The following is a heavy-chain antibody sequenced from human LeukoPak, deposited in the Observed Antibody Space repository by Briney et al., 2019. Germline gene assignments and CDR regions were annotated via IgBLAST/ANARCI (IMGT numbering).Heavy chain of an antibody. CDR2: IYYSGST. J-gene: IGHJ4*02. Sequence: PSETLSLTCTVSGGSISSYYWSWIRQPPGKGLEWIGYIYYSGSTNYNPSLKSPVTISVDTSKNQFSLKLSSVTAADTAVYYCARVKVGGYYFDYWGQGTLVTVSS. D-gene: IGHD3-16*01. CDR1: GGSISSYY. V-gene: IGHV4-59*01. CDR3: ARVKVGGYYFDY.